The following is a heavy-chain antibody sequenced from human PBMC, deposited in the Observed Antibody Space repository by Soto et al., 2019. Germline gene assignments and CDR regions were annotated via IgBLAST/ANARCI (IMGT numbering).Heavy chain of an antibody. V-gene: IGHV3-11*06. CDR2: MCNSRDDI. CDR3: ARDFSMVVVAPGY. D-gene: IGHD3-22*01. Sequence: GGSLRLSCAASGFDFRVTLMSWIRQAPGKGLEWVSHMCNSRDDIKYADSVKGRFTISRDNAKNTLYLQMNSLRAEDTAVYYCARDFSMVVVAPGYWGQGTLVPVSS. J-gene: IGHJ4*02. CDR1: GFDFRVTL.